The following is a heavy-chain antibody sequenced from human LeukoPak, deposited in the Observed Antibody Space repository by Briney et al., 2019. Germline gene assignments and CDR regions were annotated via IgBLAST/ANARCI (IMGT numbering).Heavy chain of an antibody. Sequence: ASETLSLTCAVYGGSFSGYYWSWIRQPPGKGLEWIGEINHSGSTNYNPSLKSRVTISVDRSKNQFSLKLSSVTAADTAVYYCARLTPSDAFDIWGQGTMVTVSS. CDR3: ARLTPSDAFDI. CDR2: INHSGST. D-gene: IGHD3-9*01. V-gene: IGHV4-34*01. CDR1: GGSFSGYY. J-gene: IGHJ3*02.